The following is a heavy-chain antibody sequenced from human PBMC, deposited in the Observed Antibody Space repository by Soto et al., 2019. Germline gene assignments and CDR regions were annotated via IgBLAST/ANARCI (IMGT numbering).Heavy chain of an antibody. CDR3: ARVGYDYVWGSYFQKAFDI. CDR1: GYTFTSYL. Sequence: GASVKVSCKASGYTFTSYLMHWVRQAPGQRLEWMGWINAGNGNTKYSQKFQGRVTITRDTSASTAYMELSSLRSEDTAVYYCARVGYDYVWGSYFQKAFDIWGQGTMVTVSS. J-gene: IGHJ3*02. CDR2: INAGNGNT. V-gene: IGHV1-3*01. D-gene: IGHD3-16*01.